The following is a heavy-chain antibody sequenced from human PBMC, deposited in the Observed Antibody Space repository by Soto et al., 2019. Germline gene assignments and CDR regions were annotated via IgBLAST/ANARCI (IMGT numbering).Heavy chain of an antibody. V-gene: IGHV1-69*02. D-gene: IGHD3-10*01. CDR3: AGGWFGEFVYYFDY. J-gene: IGHJ4*02. Sequence: ASVKVSCKASGGTFSSYTISWVRQAPGQGLEWMGRIIPILGIANYAQKFQGRVTITADKSTSTAYMELSSLISDDTAVYYCAGGWFGEFVYYFDYWGQGTRVNVSS. CDR2: IIPILGIA. CDR1: GGTFSSYT.